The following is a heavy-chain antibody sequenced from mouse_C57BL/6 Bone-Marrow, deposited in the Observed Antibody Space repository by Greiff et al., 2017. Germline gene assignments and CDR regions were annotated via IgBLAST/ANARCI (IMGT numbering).Heavy chain of an antibody. Sequence: QVQLQQSGAELARPGASVKLSCKASGYTFTSYGLSWVKQRTGQGLEWIGEIYPRSGNTYYNEKFKGKATLTADTSSSTAYMELRRLTSEDSAVYFCARNREGYITTVVADYWGQGTTLTVSS. V-gene: IGHV1-81*01. J-gene: IGHJ2*01. CDR3: ARNREGYITTVVADY. D-gene: IGHD1-1*01. CDR1: GYTFTSYG. CDR2: IYPRSGNT.